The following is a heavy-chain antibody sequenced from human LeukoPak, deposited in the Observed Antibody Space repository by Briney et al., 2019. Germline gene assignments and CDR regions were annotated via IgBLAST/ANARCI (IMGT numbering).Heavy chain of an antibody. CDR2: IYHSGST. CDR3: AQLGSHFDY. Sequence: SETLSLPCTVSGYSISSGYYWGWIRQPPGKGLEWIGSIYHSGSTYYNPSLKSRVTISVDTSKNQFSLKLSSVTAADTAVYYCAQLGSHFDYWGQGTLVTVSS. D-gene: IGHD7-27*01. V-gene: IGHV4-38-2*02. CDR1: GYSISSGYY. J-gene: IGHJ4*02.